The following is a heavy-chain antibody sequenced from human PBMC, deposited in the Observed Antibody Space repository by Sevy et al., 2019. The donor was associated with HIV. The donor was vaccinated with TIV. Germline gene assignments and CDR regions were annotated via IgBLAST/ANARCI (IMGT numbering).Heavy chain of an antibody. J-gene: IGHJ4*02. V-gene: IGHV1-18*01. CDR1: GYTFTSYG. CDR3: ARSPLWFGELLAGVDY. CDR2: ISAYNGNT. Sequence: ASVKVSCKASGYTFTSYGISWVRQAPGQGLEWMGWISAYNGNTNYAQKLQGRVTMTTDTSTSTAYMERRSLRSDDTAVYYCARSPLWFGELLAGVDYWGQGTLVTVSS. D-gene: IGHD3-10*01.